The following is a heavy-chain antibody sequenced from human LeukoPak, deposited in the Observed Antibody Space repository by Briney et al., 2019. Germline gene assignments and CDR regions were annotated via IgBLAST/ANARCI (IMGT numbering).Heavy chain of an antibody. CDR2: ISDSGGDT. CDR1: GFTFSYYG. D-gene: IGHD2-2*02. J-gene: IGHJ4*02. V-gene: IGHV3-23*01. CDR3: AKSDCTSSSCYTIDS. Sequence: GGSLRLSCAASGFTFSYYGMNWVRQAPERGLEWVSIISDSGGDTSYADFGKGRFTISRDNSKNTLYLQMNSPRVEDTAVYYCAKSDCTSSSCYTIDSWGQGILVTVSS.